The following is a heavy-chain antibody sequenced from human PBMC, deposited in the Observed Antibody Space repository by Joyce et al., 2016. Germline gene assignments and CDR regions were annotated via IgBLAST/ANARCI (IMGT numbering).Heavy chain of an antibody. D-gene: IGHD2-15*01. CDR2: RSGSGDNT. CDR3: AKSLRPGLVMPATLGD. V-gene: IGHV3-23*02. J-gene: IGHJ4*02. CDR1: GFPFTNYA. Sequence: EVQLLESGGDLVQPGGSLRLSCAAYGFPFTNYAMTWVRQGRGKGREWVSARSGSGDNTYYGESVKGRFSSFRNSSENTLYLQMNSLEAEDTAVYDCAKSLRPGLVMPATLGDWGQGTLVTVSS.